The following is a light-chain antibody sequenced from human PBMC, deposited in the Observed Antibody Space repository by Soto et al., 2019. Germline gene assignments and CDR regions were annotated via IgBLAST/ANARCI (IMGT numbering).Light chain of an antibody. CDR3: IQGTHWPWA. J-gene: IGKJ1*01. CDR1: QSLVYSDGNTY. V-gene: IGKV2-30*01. Sequence: DVVMTQSPLSLPVTLGQPASISCRSSQSLVYSDGNTYLNWFQQRPGQSPRRLIYKVSNRDSGVPDRLSGSGSGTDFTLKISRVEAEEVRVYYCIQGTHWPWAFRQGTKVEIK. CDR2: KVS.